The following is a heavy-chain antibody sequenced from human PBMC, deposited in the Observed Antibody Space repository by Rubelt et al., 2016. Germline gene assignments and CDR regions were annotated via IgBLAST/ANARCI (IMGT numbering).Heavy chain of an antibody. V-gene: IGHV4-34*01. J-gene: IGHJ6*02. Sequence: QVQLQQWGAGLLKPSETLSLTCAVYGGSFSGYYWSWIRQPPGKGLEWIGEINHGGSTNYNPSLKSRVTISVYTSKNQCSRKLSLETAAATAMDYRAGGRRGSSSWLGRDYYGMDVWGQGTTVTVSS. CDR2: INHGGST. D-gene: IGHD6-13*01. CDR1: GGSFSGYY. CDR3: AGGRRGSSSWLGRDYYGMDV.